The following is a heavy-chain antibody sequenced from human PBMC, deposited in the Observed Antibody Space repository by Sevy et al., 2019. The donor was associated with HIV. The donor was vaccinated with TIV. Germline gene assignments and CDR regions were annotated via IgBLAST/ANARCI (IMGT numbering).Heavy chain of an antibody. J-gene: IGHJ4*02. CDR1: GGSISSYY. V-gene: IGHV4-59*01. CDR2: IYYSGST. Sequence: SETLSLTCTVSGGSISSYYWSWIRQPPGKGLEWIGYIYYSGSTNYNPSLKSRVTISVDTSKNQFSLKLSSVTAADTAVYYSARAKYGGNSPATRFDYWGQGTLVTVSS. D-gene: IGHD1-26*01. CDR3: ARAKYGGNSPATRFDY.